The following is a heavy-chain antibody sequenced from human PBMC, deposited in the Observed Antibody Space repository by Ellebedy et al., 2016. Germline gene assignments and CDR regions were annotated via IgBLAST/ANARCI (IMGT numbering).Heavy chain of an antibody. J-gene: IGHJ4*02. V-gene: IGHV3-48*04. D-gene: IGHD6-13*01. Sequence: GGSLRLSCAASGFTLSNYAMNWVRQAPGKGLEWVSYISSSSSAIYYADSVKGRFTISRDNAKNSLYLQMNSLRAEDTAVYYCARDPSYGSSWYRYFDYWGQGTLVTVSS. CDR1: GFTLSNYA. CDR2: ISSSSSAI. CDR3: ARDPSYGSSWYRYFDY.